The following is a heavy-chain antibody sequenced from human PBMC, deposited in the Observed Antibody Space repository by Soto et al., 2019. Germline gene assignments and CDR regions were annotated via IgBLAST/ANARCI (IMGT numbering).Heavy chain of an antibody. J-gene: IGHJ6*02. D-gene: IGHD6-19*01. Sequence: QVQLVESGGGVVQPGRSLRLSCAASGFTFSSYAMHWVRQAPGKGLEWVAVISYDGSNKYYADSVKGRFTISRDNSKNTLYLQMNSLIAEDTAVYYCARVSSSGFPPSLYYYGMDVWGQGTTVTVSS. CDR1: GFTFSSYA. CDR3: ARVSSSGFPPSLYYYGMDV. CDR2: ISYDGSNK. V-gene: IGHV3-30-3*01.